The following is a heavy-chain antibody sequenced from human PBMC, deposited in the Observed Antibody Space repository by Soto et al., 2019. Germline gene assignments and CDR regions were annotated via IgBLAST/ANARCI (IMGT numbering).Heavy chain of an antibody. D-gene: IGHD1-26*01. V-gene: IGHV1-69*13. CDR3: ARDAVVGATTVSP. J-gene: IGHJ5*02. CDR1: GGTFSSYA. Sequence: SVKVSCKASGGTFSSYAISCARQAPGQGLEWMGGIIPIFGTANYAQKFQGRVTITADESTSTAYMELSSLRSEDTAVYYCARDAVVGATTVSPWGEGTLVTVSS. CDR2: IIPIFGTA.